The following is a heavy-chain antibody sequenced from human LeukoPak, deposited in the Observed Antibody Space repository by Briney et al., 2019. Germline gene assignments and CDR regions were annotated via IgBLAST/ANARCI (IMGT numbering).Heavy chain of an antibody. D-gene: IGHD3-3*01. Sequence: SETLSLTXTVSGGSISSYYWSWLRQAPGKGREWIGYIYYSGSTNYNPSLKSRVTISVDTSKNQFSLKLSSVTAADTAAYYCARASILEWLLYRRGGYYFDYWGQGTLVTVSS. CDR1: GGSISSYY. CDR2: IYYSGST. CDR3: ARASILEWLLYRRGGYYFDY. J-gene: IGHJ4*02. V-gene: IGHV4-59*01.